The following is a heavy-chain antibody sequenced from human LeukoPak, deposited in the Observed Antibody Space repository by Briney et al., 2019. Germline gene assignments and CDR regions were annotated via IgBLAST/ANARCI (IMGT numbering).Heavy chain of an antibody. CDR1: GDSVSSNNAA. Sequence: SQTLSLTCAISGDSVSSNNAAWNWIRQSPPRGLEWLGRTYYKSKWYNDYAVSVKSRISINPDTSKNQFSLQLSSVTPEDTAVYYCARDHGYYVFQIWGPGTLVTVSS. D-gene: IGHD1-26*01. CDR2: TYYKSKWYN. V-gene: IGHV6-1*01. CDR3: ARDHGYYVFQI. J-gene: IGHJ1*01.